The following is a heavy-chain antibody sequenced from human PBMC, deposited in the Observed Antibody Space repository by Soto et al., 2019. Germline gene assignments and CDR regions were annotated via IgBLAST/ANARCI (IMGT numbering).Heavy chain of an antibody. CDR2: IYHSGST. V-gene: IGHV4-30-2*01. Sequence: SETLSLTCTVSGGSISPYSWGWIRQPPGKGLEWIGYIYHSGSTYYNPSLKSRVTISVDRSKNQFPLKLSSVTAADTAVYYCASGRGDYYDSSGYYYGHYYYGMDVWGQGTTVTVSS. CDR1: GGSISPYS. D-gene: IGHD3-22*01. CDR3: ASGRGDYYDSSGYYYGHYYYGMDV. J-gene: IGHJ6*02.